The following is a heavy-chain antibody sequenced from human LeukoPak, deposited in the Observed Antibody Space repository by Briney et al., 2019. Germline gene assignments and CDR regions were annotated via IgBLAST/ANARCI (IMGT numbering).Heavy chain of an antibody. CDR3: ASHPSIAVAGTIDY. V-gene: IGHV4-39*01. CDR1: GGSISSSSYY. D-gene: IGHD6-19*01. Sequence: SETLSLTCTVSGGSISSSSYYWGWIRQPPGKGLEWIGSIYYSGSTYYNPSLRSRVTMSVDTSKNQFSLKLSSVTAADTAVYYCASHPSIAVAGTIDYWGQGTLVTVSS. J-gene: IGHJ4*02. CDR2: IYYSGST.